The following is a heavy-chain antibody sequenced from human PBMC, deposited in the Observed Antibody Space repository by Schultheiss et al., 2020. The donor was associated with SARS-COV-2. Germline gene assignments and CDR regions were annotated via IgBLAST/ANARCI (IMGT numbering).Heavy chain of an antibody. CDR3: ARDGDFYYYYMDV. Sequence: SETLSLTCAVYGGSFSGYYWSWIRQPPGKGLEWIGYLYYNGATDYNPSLKSRVTISVDTSKNQFSLKLSSVTAADTAVYYCARDGDFYYYYMDVWGKGTTVTVSS. J-gene: IGHJ6*03. CDR1: GGSFSGYY. D-gene: IGHD3-10*01. V-gene: IGHV4-34*11. CDR2: LYYNGAT.